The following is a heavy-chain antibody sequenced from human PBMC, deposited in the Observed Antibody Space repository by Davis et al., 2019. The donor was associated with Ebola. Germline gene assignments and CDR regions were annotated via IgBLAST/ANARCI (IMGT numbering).Heavy chain of an antibody. CDR1: GFSVSDNY. CDR2: ISGTGTST. Sequence: GESLKISCEASGFSVSDNYMNWVRQAPGKGLEWVSYISGTGTSTFYADSVKGRFTISRDNTNSTLYLQMDSLRAEDTALYYCAKGYGSGFLDCWGQGTLVTVSS. V-gene: IGHV3-11*01. J-gene: IGHJ4*02. CDR3: AKGYGSGFLDC. D-gene: IGHD6-19*01.